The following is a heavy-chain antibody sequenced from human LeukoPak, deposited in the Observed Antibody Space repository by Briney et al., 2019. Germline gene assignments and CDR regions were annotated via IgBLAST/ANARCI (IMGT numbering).Heavy chain of an antibody. Sequence: PGGSLRLSCAASGFTFSSYWMHWVRQAPGKGLVWVSRINSDGSSTSYADSVKGRFTISRDNAKNTPYLQMNSLRAEDTAVYYCARDWNYDAVDYWGQGTLVTVSS. CDR3: ARDWNYDAVDY. CDR2: INSDGSST. D-gene: IGHD1-7*01. V-gene: IGHV3-74*01. J-gene: IGHJ4*02. CDR1: GFTFSSYW.